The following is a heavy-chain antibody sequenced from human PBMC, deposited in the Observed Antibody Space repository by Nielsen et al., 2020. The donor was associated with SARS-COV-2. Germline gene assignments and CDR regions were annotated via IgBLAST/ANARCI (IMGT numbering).Heavy chain of an antibody. Sequence: GESLKISCAASGFTFSSYSMNWVRQAPGKGLEWVSSISSSSSYIYYADSVKGRFTISRDNAKNSLYLQMNSLRAEDTAVYYCARAFSSWIVVVINAFDIWGQGTMVTVSS. V-gene: IGHV3-21*01. CDR2: ISSSSSYI. CDR1: GFTFSSYS. J-gene: IGHJ3*02. CDR3: ARAFSSWIVVVINAFDI. D-gene: IGHD3-22*01.